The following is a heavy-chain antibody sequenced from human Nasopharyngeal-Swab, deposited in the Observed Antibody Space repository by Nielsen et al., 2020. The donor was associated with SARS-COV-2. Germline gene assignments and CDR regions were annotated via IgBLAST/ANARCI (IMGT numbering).Heavy chain of an antibody. Sequence: WIRQPPGKGLEWVSVIYSGGSRHYADSVKGRFTISRDNSKNALYLRMNSLRAEDTAVYYCARSRLPGVFSVTASWYFDLWGRGTLATVSS. CDR3: ARSRLPGVFSVTASWYFDL. J-gene: IGHJ2*01. D-gene: IGHD2-21*02. CDR2: IYSGGSR. V-gene: IGHV3-53*01.